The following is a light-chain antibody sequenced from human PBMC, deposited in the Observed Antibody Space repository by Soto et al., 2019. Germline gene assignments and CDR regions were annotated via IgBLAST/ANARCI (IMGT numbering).Light chain of an antibody. CDR2: HVS. V-gene: IGKV2-30*01. Sequence: DAVMTQSPLSLPVTLGQPASISCRSSESLAYSDGNTYLNWFQQRPGQSPRRLIYHVSKRDSGVPDRFSGSGSGTDFTLKISRVEAEDVGVYYCMQSLQSRSFGGGTKVDIK. CDR1: ESLAYSDGNTY. J-gene: IGKJ4*01. CDR3: MQSLQSRS.